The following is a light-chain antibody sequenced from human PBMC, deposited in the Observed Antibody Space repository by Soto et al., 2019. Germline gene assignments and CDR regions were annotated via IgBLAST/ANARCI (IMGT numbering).Light chain of an antibody. CDR1: SSDVGRYNH. CDR3: SSYTVSNTLVL. Sequence: QSALTQPPSVSGSPGQSVTISCTGSSSDVGRYNHVSWYQQPPGTAPKLIIYDVSYRPSGVPDRFSGSKSGNTASLTISGLQAEDDADYYCSSYTVSNTLVLFGGGTKLTVL. J-gene: IGLJ2*01. V-gene: IGLV2-18*02. CDR2: DVS.